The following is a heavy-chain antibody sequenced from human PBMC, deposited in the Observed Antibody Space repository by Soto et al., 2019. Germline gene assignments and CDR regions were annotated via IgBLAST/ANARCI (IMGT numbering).Heavy chain of an antibody. CDR3: ERHDSSSAAFDT. Sequence: GESLKISCKGSGYSFTSYWISWVRQMPGKGLEWMGRIDPSDSYTNYSPSFQGHVTISADKSISTAYLQWSSLKASDTAMYYCERHDSSSAAFDTWSQGNLVTVSS. D-gene: IGHD6-13*01. CDR2: IDPSDSYT. J-gene: IGHJ5*02. V-gene: IGHV5-10-1*01. CDR1: GYSFTSYW.